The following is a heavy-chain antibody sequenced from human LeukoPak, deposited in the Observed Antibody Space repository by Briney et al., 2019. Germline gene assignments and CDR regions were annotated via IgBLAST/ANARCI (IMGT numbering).Heavy chain of an antibody. CDR1: GFTFSSYS. V-gene: IGHV3-21*01. CDR3: AREGYGDYHFDY. CDR2: ISGTSSYI. D-gene: IGHD4-17*01. J-gene: IGHJ4*02. Sequence: GGSLRLSCAASGFTFSSYSMNWVRQAPGKGLEWVSSISGTSSYIYYADSLKGRFTISRDNAKNSLYPQMNSLRAEDTAVYYCAREGYGDYHFDYWGQGSLVTVSS.